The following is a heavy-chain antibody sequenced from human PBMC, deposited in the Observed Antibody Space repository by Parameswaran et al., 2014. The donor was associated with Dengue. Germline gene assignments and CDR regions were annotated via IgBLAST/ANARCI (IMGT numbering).Heavy chain of an antibody. CDR3: ARDRDPYYYDSSGYYLDY. D-gene: IGHD3-22*01. CDR2: INPSGGST. J-gene: IGHJ4*02. Sequence: WVRQAPGQGLEWMGIINPSGGSTSYAQKFQGRVTMTRDTSTSTVYMELSSLRSEDTAVYYCARDRDPYYYDSSGYYLDYWGQGTLVTVSS. V-gene: IGHV1-46*01.